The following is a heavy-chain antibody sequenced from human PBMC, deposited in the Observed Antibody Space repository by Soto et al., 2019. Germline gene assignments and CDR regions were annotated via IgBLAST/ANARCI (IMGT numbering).Heavy chain of an antibody. J-gene: IGHJ4*02. V-gene: IGHV4-34*01. CDR3: ARYRWTHHGNFDY. CDR1: GGSFSGYY. CDR2: INHSGST. D-gene: IGHD2-15*01. Sequence: SETLSLTCAVYGGSFSGYYWSWIRQLPGKGLEWIGEINHSGSTNYNPSLKSRVTISVDTSKNQFSLKLSSVTAADTAVYYCARYRWTHHGNFDYWGQGTLVTVSS.